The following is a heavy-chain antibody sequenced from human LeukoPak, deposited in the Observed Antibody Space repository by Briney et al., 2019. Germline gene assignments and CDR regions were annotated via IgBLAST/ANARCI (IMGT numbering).Heavy chain of an antibody. D-gene: IGHD3-16*02. CDR3: ARGYDYVWGSYRWMPRTKPAYFDY. J-gene: IGHJ4*02. V-gene: IGHV4-30-4*01. Sequence: TXSLTCTVSGGSISSGDYYWSWIRQPPGKGLEWIGYIYYSGSTYYNPSLKSRVTISVDTSKNQFSLKLSSVTAADTAVYYYARGYDYVWGSYRWMPRTKPAYFDYWGQGTLVTVSS. CDR2: IYYSGST. CDR1: GGSISSGDYY.